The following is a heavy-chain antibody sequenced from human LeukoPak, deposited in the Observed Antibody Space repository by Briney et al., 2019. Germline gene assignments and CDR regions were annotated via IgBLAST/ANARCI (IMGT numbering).Heavy chain of an antibody. Sequence: SETLSLTCAVYGGSFSGYYWSWIRQPPGKGLGWIGEINHSGSTNYNPSLKSRVTISVDTSKNQFSLKLSSVTAADTAVYYCARRPRDIVVVVAATPFDYWGQGTLVTVSS. CDR3: ARRPRDIVVVVAATPFDY. D-gene: IGHD2-15*01. J-gene: IGHJ4*02. CDR1: GGSFSGYY. V-gene: IGHV4-34*01. CDR2: INHSGST.